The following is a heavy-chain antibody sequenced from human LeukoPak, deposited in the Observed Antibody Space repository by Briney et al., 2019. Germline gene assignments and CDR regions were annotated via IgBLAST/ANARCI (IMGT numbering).Heavy chain of an antibody. CDR3: AKDRPNFHENSGHYYRRDGDS. J-gene: IGHJ5*01. V-gene: IGHV3-23*01. Sequence: GGSLRLSCQASGFTFYMYAMSWVRQAPGKGLEWVASMGGTGGCTFYPDSVKGRFTISRDNSKNVLYLRMDSLTAEDTAIYYCAKDRPNFHENSGHYYRRDGDSWGQGTLVTVSS. CDR2: MGGTGGCT. CDR1: GFTFYMYA. D-gene: IGHD3-22*01.